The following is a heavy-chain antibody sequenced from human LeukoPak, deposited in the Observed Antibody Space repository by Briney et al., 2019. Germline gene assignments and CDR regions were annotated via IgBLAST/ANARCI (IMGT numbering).Heavy chain of an antibody. CDR1: GGSISSGGYY. D-gene: IGHD2-2*01. J-gene: IGHJ6*04. CDR3: ARDGAPPNIPTDYYYGMDV. Sequence: PSETLSLTCTVSGGSISSGGYYWSWIRQHPGKGLGWIGYIYYSGSTYYNPSLKSRVTISVDTSKNQFSLKLSSVTAADTAVYYCARDGAPPNIPTDYYYGMDVWGKGTTVTVSS. V-gene: IGHV4-31*03. CDR2: IYYSGST.